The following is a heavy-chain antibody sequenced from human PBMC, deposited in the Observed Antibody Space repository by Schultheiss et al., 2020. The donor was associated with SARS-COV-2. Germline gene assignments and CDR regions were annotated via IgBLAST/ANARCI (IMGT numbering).Heavy chain of an antibody. J-gene: IGHJ4*02. CDR2: ISGSGGST. V-gene: IGHV3-23*01. CDR3: AREHLLEGDLY. CDR1: GFTFNNFA. D-gene: IGHD2-21*01. Sequence: GGSLRLSCAASGFTFNNFAMNWVRQAPGKGLEWVSSISGSGGSTYYADSVKGRFTISRDNSKNTLYLQMNSLRAEDTAVYYCAREHLLEGDLYWGQGTLVTVSS.